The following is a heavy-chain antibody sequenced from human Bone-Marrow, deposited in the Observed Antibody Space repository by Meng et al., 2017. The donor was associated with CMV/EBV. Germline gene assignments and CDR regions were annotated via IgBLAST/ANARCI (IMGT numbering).Heavy chain of an antibody. Sequence: GSLRLSCAVYGESFSAFHWSWIRQPPGKGLEWIGAISHSGNTNYNPSLKTRVIISVDTSKSQFSLRLYSLTAADTAVYYCARVILSPPRSKLMGSRRTRDIYYGLDVWGQGTTVTGSS. J-gene: IGHJ6*02. V-gene: IGHV4-34*01. CDR2: ISHSGNT. D-gene: IGHD2-8*01. CDR3: ARVILSPPRSKLMGSRRTRDIYYGLDV. CDR1: GESFSAFH.